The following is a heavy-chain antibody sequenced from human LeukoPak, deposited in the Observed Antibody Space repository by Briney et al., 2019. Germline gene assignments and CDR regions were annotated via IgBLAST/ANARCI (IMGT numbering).Heavy chain of an antibody. CDR2: IKQDGGEK. Sequence: PGGSLRLSCAASGFTFSSYWMSWVRQAPGKGLEWVANIKQDGGEKYYVDSVKGRFTISRDNAKNSLYLQMNSLRAEDTAVYYCARLPGIAVAGMPYYYYYGMDVWGQGTTVTVSS. J-gene: IGHJ6*02. D-gene: IGHD6-19*01. CDR3: ARLPGIAVAGMPYYYYYGMDV. CDR1: GFTFSSYW. V-gene: IGHV3-7*01.